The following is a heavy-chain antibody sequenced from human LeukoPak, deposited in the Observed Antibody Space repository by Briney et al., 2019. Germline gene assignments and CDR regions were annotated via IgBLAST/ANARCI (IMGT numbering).Heavy chain of an antibody. V-gene: IGHV3-7*01. D-gene: IGHD6-13*01. Sequence: GGSLRLSCAASGFTFSSYAMHWVRQAPGKGLEWVANIKQDGSEKYYADPVKGRFTISRDNAQNSVYLQMNSVRAEDTAVYYCARIGSSSSCFDYWGQGTPVTVSS. CDR1: GFTFSSYA. CDR2: IKQDGSEK. CDR3: ARIGSSSSCFDY. J-gene: IGHJ4*02.